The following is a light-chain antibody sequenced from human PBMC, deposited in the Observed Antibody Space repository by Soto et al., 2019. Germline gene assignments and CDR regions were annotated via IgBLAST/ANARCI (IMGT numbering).Light chain of an antibody. CDR1: SSDVGGFEY. Sequence: QSALSQPASVSGSPGQSITISCTGTSSDVGGFEYVSWYQHQPGKAPKLIIYDVTKRPSGVSNRFSGPKSGNTASLTISGIQAEDEGDYYCGSITRRSTSVFGTGTKVTVL. CDR2: DVT. J-gene: IGLJ1*01. V-gene: IGLV2-14*01. CDR3: GSITRRSTSV.